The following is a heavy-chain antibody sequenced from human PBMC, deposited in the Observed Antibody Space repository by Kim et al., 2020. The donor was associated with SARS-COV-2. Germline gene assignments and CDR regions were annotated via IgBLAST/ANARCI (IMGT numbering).Heavy chain of an antibody. J-gene: IGHJ4*02. Sequence: GESLKISCKGSGYSFTSYWISWVRQMPGKGLEWMGRIDPSDSYTNYSPSFQGHVTISADKSISTAYLQWSSLKASDTAMYYCARGGGYSGYDFPWASGDYWGQGTLVTVSS. CDR1: GYSFTSYW. CDR3: ARGGGYSGYDFPWASGDY. CDR2: IDPSDSYT. D-gene: IGHD5-12*01. V-gene: IGHV5-10-1*01.